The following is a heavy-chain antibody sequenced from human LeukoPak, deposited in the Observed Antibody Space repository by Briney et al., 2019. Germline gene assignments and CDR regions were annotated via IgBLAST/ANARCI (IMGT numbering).Heavy chain of an antibody. J-gene: IGHJ4*02. CDR2: IYYSGST. CDR3: ARDSYSSGWYGY. Sequence: SETLSLTCTVSGGSISSYYWSWIRQPPGKGLEWIGYIYYSGSTNCNPSLKSRVTISVDTSKNQFSLKLSSVTAADTAVYYCARDSYSSGWYGYWGQGTLVTVSS. D-gene: IGHD6-19*01. CDR1: GGSISSYY. V-gene: IGHV4-59*01.